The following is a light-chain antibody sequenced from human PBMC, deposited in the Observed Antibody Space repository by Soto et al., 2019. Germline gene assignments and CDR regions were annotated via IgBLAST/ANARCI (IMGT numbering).Light chain of an antibody. Sequence: DIVLTQTRLSSPVTLGQPASISCRSSQSLVHIDGNTYFNWLQQRPGQPPRLLIYKISNRFPGVPDRFSGSGAGTDFTLKISMVEAEDDGVYYCMQATQSYTFGQGTRLEIK. V-gene: IGKV2-24*01. J-gene: IGKJ2*01. CDR1: QSLVHIDGNTY. CDR2: KIS. CDR3: MQATQSYT.